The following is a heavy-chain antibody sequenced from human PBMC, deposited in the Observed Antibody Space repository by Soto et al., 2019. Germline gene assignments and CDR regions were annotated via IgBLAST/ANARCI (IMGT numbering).Heavy chain of an antibody. Sequence: PGGSLRLSCAASGFTFSSYGMHWVRQAPGKGLGWVAVIWYDGSNKYYADSVKGRFTISRDNSKNTLYLQMNSLRAEDTAVYYCAREASGSTIPRTLFYFDYWGQGTLVTVSS. CDR3: AREASGSTIPRTLFYFDY. D-gene: IGHD5-12*01. J-gene: IGHJ4*02. CDR2: IWYDGSNK. V-gene: IGHV3-33*01. CDR1: GFTFSSYG.